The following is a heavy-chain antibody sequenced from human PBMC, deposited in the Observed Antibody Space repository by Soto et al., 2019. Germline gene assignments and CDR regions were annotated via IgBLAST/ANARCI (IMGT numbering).Heavy chain of an antibody. J-gene: IGHJ6*02. D-gene: IGHD6-6*01. Sequence: PGGSLRLSCAASGFTFSSYGMHWVRQAPGKGLEWVAVISYDGSNKYYADSVKGRFTISRDNSKNTLYLQMNSLRAEDTAVYYCAKRAARSYYYYGMDVWGQGTTVTVSS. CDR3: AKRAARSYYYYGMDV. CDR1: GFTFSSYG. CDR2: ISYDGSNK. V-gene: IGHV3-30*18.